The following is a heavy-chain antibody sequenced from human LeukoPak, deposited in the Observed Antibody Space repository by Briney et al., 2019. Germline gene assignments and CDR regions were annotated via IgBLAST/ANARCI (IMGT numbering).Heavy chain of an antibody. CDR3: ARDRSLGILDY. J-gene: IGHJ4*02. CDR2: IYYSGST. CDR1: GDSISSYY. D-gene: IGHD3-16*01. Sequence: SETLSLTCIVSGDSISSYYWSWLRQPPGKGLEWIGYIYYSGSTNYNPSLKSRVTISVDASKNHISLKLSPVTAADTAVYYCARDRSLGILDYWGQGTLVTVSS. V-gene: IGHV4-59*01.